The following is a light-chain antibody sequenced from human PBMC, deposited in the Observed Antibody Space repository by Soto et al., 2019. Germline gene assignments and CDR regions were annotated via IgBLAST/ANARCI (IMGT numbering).Light chain of an antibody. V-gene: IGKV1-5*01. CDR3: QQYSSYHT. J-gene: IGKJ2*01. Sequence: DIQMTQSPSTLSAFIGDRVTITCRASQNIGRWLAWYQQRPGKAPNLLIYDASTLQSGVSSRFSGSESGTLFTLTISSLQPDDFATYYCQQYSSYHTFGQGTRLEI. CDR2: DAS. CDR1: QNIGRW.